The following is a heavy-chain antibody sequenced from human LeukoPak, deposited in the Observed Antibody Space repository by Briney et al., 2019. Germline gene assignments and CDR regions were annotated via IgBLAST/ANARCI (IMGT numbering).Heavy chain of an antibody. CDR1: GYIFTDYH. Sequence: ASVKVSCKASGYIFTDYHIHWVRQAPGQGLEWVGWINPNSGVTNYAQKFQGRVIMTRDTSTSTAYMELSRLTSDDTAVYYCARDLQGNVAVPAAILGDWGQGGLVTVSS. CDR2: INPNSGVT. V-gene: IGHV1-2*02. D-gene: IGHD2-2*01. CDR3: ARDLQGNVAVPAAILGD. J-gene: IGHJ4*02.